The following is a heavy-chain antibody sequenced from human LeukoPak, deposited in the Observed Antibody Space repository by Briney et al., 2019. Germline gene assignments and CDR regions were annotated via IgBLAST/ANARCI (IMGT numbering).Heavy chain of an antibody. J-gene: IGHJ3*02. Sequence: GGSLRLSCAASGFTFSSYGMHWVRQAPGKGLEWVAVIWYDGSNKYYADSVKGRFTISRDNSKNTLYLQMNSLRAEDTAVYYCARENGRGCSSTGCPHAFDIWGQGTMVTVSS. CDR2: IWYDGSNK. CDR3: ARENGRGCSSTGCPHAFDI. V-gene: IGHV3-33*01. D-gene: IGHD2-2*01. CDR1: GFTFSSYG.